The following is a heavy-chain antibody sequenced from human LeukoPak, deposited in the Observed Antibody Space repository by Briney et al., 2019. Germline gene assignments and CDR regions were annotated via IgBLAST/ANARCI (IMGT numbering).Heavy chain of an antibody. V-gene: IGHV1-2*02. D-gene: IGHD3-22*01. J-gene: IGHJ3*02. CDR1: GYTFTGYY. CDR3: ASAIYYDAFDI. Sequence: ASVKVSCKASGYTFTGYYMHWVRQAPGQGLEWMGWINPNSGGTNYAQKFQGRVTITRNTSISTAYMELSSLRSEDTAVYYCASAIYYDAFDIWGQGTMVAVSS. CDR2: INPNSGGT.